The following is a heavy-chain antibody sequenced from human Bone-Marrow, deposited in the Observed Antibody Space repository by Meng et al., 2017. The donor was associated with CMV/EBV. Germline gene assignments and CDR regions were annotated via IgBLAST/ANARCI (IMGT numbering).Heavy chain of an antibody. J-gene: IGHJ4*02. D-gene: IGHD3-3*01. CDR1: GGTFSSYT. CDR3: ARAGIAELRFLEGPIGY. V-gene: IGHV1-69*06. CDR2: IIPIFGTA. Sequence: SVKVSCKASGGTFSSYTISWVRQAPGQGLEWMGGIIPIFGTANYAQKFQGRVTITADKSTSTAYMELSSLRSEDTAVYYCARAGIAELRFLEGPIGYWGQGTLVTVSS.